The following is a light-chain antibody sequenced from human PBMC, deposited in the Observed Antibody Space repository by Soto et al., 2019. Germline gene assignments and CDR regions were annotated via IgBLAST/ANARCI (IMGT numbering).Light chain of an antibody. Sequence: DIVMTQSPDSLAVSLGERATINCKSSQSVLYSSNNKNYLAWYQQKPGQPPKLLIYWASTRESGVPGRFSGSGSGTDFTLTISSLQAEDVAVYYCQQYYSTPTWTFGQGTKVEIK. V-gene: IGKV4-1*01. J-gene: IGKJ1*01. CDR1: QSVLYSSNNKNY. CDR3: QQYYSTPTWT. CDR2: WAS.